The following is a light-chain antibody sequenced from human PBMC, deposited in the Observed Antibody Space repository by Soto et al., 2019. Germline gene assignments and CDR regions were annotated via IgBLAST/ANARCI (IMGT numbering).Light chain of an antibody. Sequence: QLVLTQSPSASASLGASVKLTCTLSSAHSNYAIAWHQQQPEKGPRYLMRLNSDGSNINGDGIPDRFSASSSGAERYLTISGLQSEDEADYYCQTWGAGIRVFGGGTKLTVL. J-gene: IGLJ2*01. CDR2: LNSDGSN. CDR1: SAHSNYA. V-gene: IGLV4-69*01. CDR3: QTWGAGIRV.